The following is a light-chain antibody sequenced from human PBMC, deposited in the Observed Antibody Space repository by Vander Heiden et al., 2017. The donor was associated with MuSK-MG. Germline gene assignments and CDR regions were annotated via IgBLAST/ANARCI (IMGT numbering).Light chain of an antibody. CDR1: KLGDKY. J-gene: IGLJ2*01. Sequence: SSELTQPPPVSVSPGQTASITCSGNKLGDKYACWYQQKPGQSPVLVIYQDSKRPSGIPERFSGSNSGNTATLTISGTQAMDEADYYCQAWDSSTGEVFGGGTKLTVL. CDR2: QDS. V-gene: IGLV3-1*01. CDR3: QAWDSSTGEV.